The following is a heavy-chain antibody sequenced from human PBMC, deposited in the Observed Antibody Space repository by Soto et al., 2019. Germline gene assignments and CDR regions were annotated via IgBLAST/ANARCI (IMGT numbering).Heavy chain of an antibody. V-gene: IGHV3-74*01. Sequence: GSLRLSCAASGFTFSSYWMHWVRQAPGKGLVWVSRINGDGSSTSYADSVKGRFTISRDNAKNTLYLQMNSLRAEDTAVYYCARDDSRRYYYSGMDVWGKGTTVTVSS. D-gene: IGHD6-6*01. CDR3: ARDDSRRYYYSGMDV. J-gene: IGHJ6*04. CDR2: INGDGSST. CDR1: GFTFSSYW.